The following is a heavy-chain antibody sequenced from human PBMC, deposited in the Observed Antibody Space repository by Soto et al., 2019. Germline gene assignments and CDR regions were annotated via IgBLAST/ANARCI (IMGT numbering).Heavy chain of an antibody. D-gene: IGHD1-26*01. V-gene: IGHV3-33*01. CDR2: IRFDGSQK. J-gene: IGHJ3*02. CDR1: GFSFSGYG. Sequence: QVQLVESGGGVVQPGRSLRLSCAASGFSFSGYGMAWVRQAPGKGLEWVAGIRFDGSQKSYADFVRGRFTISRDNSENTLYLEVNSLRVEDTAVYYCARDEWAVGKYTFDIWGPGTMVTVSS. CDR3: ARDEWAVGKYTFDI.